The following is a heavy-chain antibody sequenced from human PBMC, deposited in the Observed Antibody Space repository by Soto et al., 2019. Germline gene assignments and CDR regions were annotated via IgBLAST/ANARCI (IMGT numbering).Heavy chain of an antibody. CDR2: ISEDGRNK. D-gene: IGHD5-12*01. CDR1: GFTFSSYG. J-gene: IGHJ4*02. Sequence: QLVESGGGVVQPGRSLRLSCAASGFTFSSYGMHWVRQAPGKGLEWVAIISEDGRNKYYADSVKGRFTISRDNSKNTVDLQMNSLRAEDTAVYYCAKDSVVATIRIYDYWGQGTLVTVSS. V-gene: IGHV3-30*18. CDR3: AKDSVVATIRIYDY.